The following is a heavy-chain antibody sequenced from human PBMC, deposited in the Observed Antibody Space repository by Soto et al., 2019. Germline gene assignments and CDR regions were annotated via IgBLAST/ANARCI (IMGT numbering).Heavy chain of an antibody. D-gene: IGHD2-2*01. V-gene: IGHV3-23*01. CDR1: GFTFSSHA. CDR3: AKDLQDIVVVPAAKSQHYYYGMDV. CDR2: ISGSGGST. J-gene: IGHJ6*02. Sequence: GGSLRLPCAASGFTFSSHAISWVRQAPGKGLEWVSAISGSGGSTYYADSVKGRFTISRDNSKNTLYLQMNSLRAEDTAVYYCAKDLQDIVVVPAAKSQHYYYGMDVWGQGTTVTVSS.